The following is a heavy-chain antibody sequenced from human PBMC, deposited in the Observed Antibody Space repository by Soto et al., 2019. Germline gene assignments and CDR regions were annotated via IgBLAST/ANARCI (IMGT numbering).Heavy chain of an antibody. Sequence: GSLSPYFPGPGLTFRSYAMSWVRQAPGKGLEWVSAISGSGGSTSYAASVKGRYTISRDNSKNTLYLQMKSLRAEDTAVYYCAKDRMYSGSSLDSYGMDVWGQGTTVTVAS. V-gene: IGHV3-23*01. CDR3: AKDRMYSGSSLDSYGMDV. CDR1: GLTFRSYA. D-gene: IGHD1-26*01. J-gene: IGHJ6*02. CDR2: ISGSGGST.